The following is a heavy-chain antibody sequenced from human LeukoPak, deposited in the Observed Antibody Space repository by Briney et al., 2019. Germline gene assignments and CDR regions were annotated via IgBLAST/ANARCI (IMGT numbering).Heavy chain of an antibody. D-gene: IGHD6-19*01. V-gene: IGHV3-30*02. CDR2: IESDGTKE. Sequence: GGSLRLSCAASGFRFSSYDIHWVRQAPGKGLEWVTFIESDGTKEYYADSVKGRFTISRDNSKNTVYVQMNTLRAEDTAVCYCAKEGSGWYYLDYWGQGTVVTVSS. CDR1: GFRFSSYD. CDR3: AKEGSGWYYLDY. J-gene: IGHJ4*02.